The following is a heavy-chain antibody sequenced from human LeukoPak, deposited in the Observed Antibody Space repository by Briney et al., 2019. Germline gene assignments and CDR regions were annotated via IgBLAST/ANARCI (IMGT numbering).Heavy chain of an antibody. CDR1: GGTFSSYA. D-gene: IGHD5-24*01. CDR3: ARLRERWLQLEGSDFDY. V-gene: IGHV1-69*04. CDR2: IIPIFGIA. Sequence: SVKVSCKASGGTFSSYAISWVRQAPGQGLEWMGRIIPIFGIANYAQKFQGRVTITADKSTSAAYMELSSLRSEDTAVYYCARLRERWLQLEGSDFDYWGQGTLVTVSS. J-gene: IGHJ4*02.